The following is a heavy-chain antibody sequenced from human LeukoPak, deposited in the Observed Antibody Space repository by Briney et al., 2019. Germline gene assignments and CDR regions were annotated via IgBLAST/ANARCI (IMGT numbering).Heavy chain of an antibody. CDR3: AKDLGVFWSGYYTGWFDP. V-gene: IGHV3-53*01. CDR1: GFTVSSNY. D-gene: IGHD3-3*01. CDR2: IYSGGST. J-gene: IGHJ5*02. Sequence: GGSLRLSCAASGFTVSSNYMSWVRQAPGEGLEWVSVIYSGGSTYYADSVKGRFTISRDNSKNTLYLQMYSLRAEDTAVYYCAKDLGVFWSGYYTGWFDPWGQGTLVTVSS.